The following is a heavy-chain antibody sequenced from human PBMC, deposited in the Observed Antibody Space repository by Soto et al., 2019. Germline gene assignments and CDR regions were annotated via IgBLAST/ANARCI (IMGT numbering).Heavy chain of an antibody. D-gene: IGHD6-19*01. CDR3: VSPRNYIVVSGSYFDY. CDR1: CGSISNRPYF. J-gene: IGHJ4*02. CDR2: IYYIGVT. V-gene: IGHV4-39*01. Sequence: PSETLSLTCTVSCGSISNRPYFWGWIRQSPGKGLEWIESIYYIGVTYYNPSLNSRVTVSVDTSKNQFSLKLTSMTPADTAAFFCVSPRNYIVVSGSYFDYWSQGTLVTVSS.